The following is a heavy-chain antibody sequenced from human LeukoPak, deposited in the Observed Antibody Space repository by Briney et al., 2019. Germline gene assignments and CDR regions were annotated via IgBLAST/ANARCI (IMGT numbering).Heavy chain of an antibody. V-gene: IGHV1-3*01. CDR2: INAGNGNT. CDR3: ARGLGSSGVNWFDP. CDR1: GYTFTSYA. Sequence: GVSVKVSCKASGYTFTSYAMHWVRQAPGQRLEWMGWINAGNGNTKYSQKFQGRVTITRDTSASTAYMELSSLRSEDTAVYYCARGLGSSGVNWFDPWGQGTLVTVSS. D-gene: IGHD6-25*01. J-gene: IGHJ5*02.